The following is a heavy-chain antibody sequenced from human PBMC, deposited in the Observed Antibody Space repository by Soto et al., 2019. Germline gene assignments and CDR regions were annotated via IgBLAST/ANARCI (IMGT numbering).Heavy chain of an antibody. D-gene: IGHD2-8*02. V-gene: IGHV1-18*01. Sequence: QVQLLQSGGEVKKPGASVKVSCNSSDHTFTYYGINWVRRAPGQGLECMGWISGYNGNTKYAHKLQDRVTMSADTSTRTAYMAMRSLTSDDTAVYFCAATGGHYFGLDVWGQGTTVTVSS. CDR3: AATGGHYFGLDV. J-gene: IGHJ6*02. CDR1: DHTFTYYG. CDR2: ISGYNGNT.